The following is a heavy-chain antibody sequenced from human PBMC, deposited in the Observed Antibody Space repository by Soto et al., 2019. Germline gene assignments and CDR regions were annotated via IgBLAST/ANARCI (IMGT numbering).Heavy chain of an antibody. V-gene: IGHV3-30*18. CDR3: AKPLGLLRRAMAQGSDY. D-gene: IGHD5-18*01. J-gene: IGHJ4*02. CDR2: VSYDEITK. Sequence: GGSLRLSCAASGFTVSSYGMNGGRQAPGKGLEWVAVVSYDEITKYYADSVKGRLTISRDNSKNTGYLQMNSLRPEDTAVYYCAKPLGLLRRAMAQGSDYWGQGTLVTVSS. CDR1: GFTVSSYG.